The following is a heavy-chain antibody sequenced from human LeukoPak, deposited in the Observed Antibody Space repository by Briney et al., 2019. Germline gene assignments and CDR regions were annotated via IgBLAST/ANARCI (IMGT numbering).Heavy chain of an antibody. J-gene: IGHJ6*03. CDR1: GGTFSSYA. Sequence: GASVKVSCKASGGTFSSYAISWVRQAPGQGLEWMGGIIPIFGTANYAQKFQGRVTITTDESTSTAYMELSSLRSEDTAVYYCASGITQIYYYYYMDVWGKGTTVTVSS. CDR2: IIPIFGTA. V-gene: IGHV1-69*05. CDR3: ASGITQIYYYYYMDV. D-gene: IGHD1-14*01.